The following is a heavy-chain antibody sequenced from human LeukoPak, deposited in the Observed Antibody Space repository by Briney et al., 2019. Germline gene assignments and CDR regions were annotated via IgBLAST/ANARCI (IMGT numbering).Heavy chain of an antibody. J-gene: IGHJ4*02. CDR2: IKQDGSNK. V-gene: IGHV3-7*01. CDR1: GFTFSSYW. D-gene: IGHD3-10*01. CDR3: AKDVLLWFGEATNFDY. Sequence: GGSLRLSCAASGFTFSSYWMSWVRQAPGKGLEWVANIKQDGSNKYYADSVKGRFTISRDNSKNTLYLQMNSLRAEDTAVYYCAKDVLLWFGEATNFDYWGQGTLVTVSS.